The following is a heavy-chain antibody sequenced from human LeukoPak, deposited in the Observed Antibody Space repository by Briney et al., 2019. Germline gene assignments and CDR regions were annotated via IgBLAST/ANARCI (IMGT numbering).Heavy chain of an antibody. V-gene: IGHV3-20*04. D-gene: IGHD3-22*01. J-gene: IGHJ4*02. CDR2: INWNGGST. CDR1: GFTFYDYG. CDR3: ARGGGYYDSSGLYDY. Sequence: GGSLRLSCAASGFTFYDYGMSWVRQAPGKGLEWVSGINWNGGSTGYADSVKGRFTISRDNAKNSLYLQMNSLRAEDTALYYCARGGGYYDSSGLYDYWGQGTLVTVSS.